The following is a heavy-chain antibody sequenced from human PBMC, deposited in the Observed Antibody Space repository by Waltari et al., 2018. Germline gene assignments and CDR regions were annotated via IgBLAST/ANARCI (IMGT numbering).Heavy chain of an antibody. CDR2: ISSSSSYI. D-gene: IGHD6-13*01. V-gene: IGHV3-21*01. CDR3: ARDYKQQPTSDY. CDR1: GFTFSSYS. Sequence: EVQLVESGGGLVKPGGSLRLSCAASGFTFSSYSMNWVRQAPGKGLEWVSSISSSSSYIYYADSVKGRFTISRDNAKNSLYLQMNSLRAEDTAVYYCARDYKQQPTSDYWGQGTLVTVSS. J-gene: IGHJ4*02.